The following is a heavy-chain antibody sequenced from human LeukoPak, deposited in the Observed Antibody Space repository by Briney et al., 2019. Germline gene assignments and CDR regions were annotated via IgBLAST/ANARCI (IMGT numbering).Heavy chain of an antibody. V-gene: IGHV3-66*01. CDR1: GFTVSSNY. CDR2: IYSGGST. Sequence: GGSLRLSCVASGFTVSSNYMSWVRQAPGKGLEWVSVIYSGGSTYYADSLKGRFTISRDNSKNMVYLQMNFLRVEDTAVYYCAREGETYNGLGRGYYFDHWGQGTLVTVSS. D-gene: IGHD1-1*01. CDR3: AREGETYNGLGRGYYFDH. J-gene: IGHJ4*02.